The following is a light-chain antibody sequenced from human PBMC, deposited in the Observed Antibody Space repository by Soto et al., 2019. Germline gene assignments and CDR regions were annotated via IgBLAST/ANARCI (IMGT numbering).Light chain of an antibody. CDR1: QSLFFRSKNKDY. CDR2: WST. CDR3: HQYYSIPYS. J-gene: IGKJ2*03. Sequence: DLVMTQSPDSLAVSLGERATLNCKSSQSLFFRSKNKDYLAWYQHKPGQPPKLLFYWSTTLESGVPDRFSGSGSGTDFTLTISSLLAEDVAVYYCHQYYSIPYSFGQGTKLDIK. V-gene: IGKV4-1*01.